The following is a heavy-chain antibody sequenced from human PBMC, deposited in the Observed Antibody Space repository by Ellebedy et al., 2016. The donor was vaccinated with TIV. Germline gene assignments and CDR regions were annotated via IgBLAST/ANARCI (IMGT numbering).Heavy chain of an antibody. CDR1: GFTFSSYG. V-gene: IGHV3-48*01. Sequence: PGGSLRLSCAASGFTFSSYGMNWVRQAPGKGLEWVSYISGSTASVYYADSVKGRFTISRDKANNSLYLDMTSLRADDTAVYYCAREMRSPDWTKSKWYGALDNWGQGTLVTVAS. J-gene: IGHJ4*02. CDR3: AREMRSPDWTKSKWYGALDN. CDR2: ISGSTASV. D-gene: IGHD3-10*01.